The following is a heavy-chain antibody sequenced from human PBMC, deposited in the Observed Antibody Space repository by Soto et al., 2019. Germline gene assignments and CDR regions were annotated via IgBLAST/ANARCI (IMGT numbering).Heavy chain of an antibody. V-gene: IGHV4-39*01. D-gene: IGHD3-22*01. Sequence: SETLSLTCTVSGDSISSGGHYWSWIRQHPGKRPEWIGYISYSGSTYYNPSLKSRVTISVDASKNQFSLKLTSVTAADTAVYFCASLYYAGSPYSPPGYWAQGTLVTVSS. CDR3: ASLYYAGSPYSPPGY. J-gene: IGHJ4*02. CDR2: ISYSGST. CDR1: GDSISSGGHY.